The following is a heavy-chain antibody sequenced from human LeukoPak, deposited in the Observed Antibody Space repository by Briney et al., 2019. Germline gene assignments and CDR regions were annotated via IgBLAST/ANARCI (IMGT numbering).Heavy chain of an antibody. D-gene: IGHD3-10*02. CDR2: INSDGSST. J-gene: IGHJ6*04. CDR1: GFTFGDYA. CDR3: AELGITMIGGV. Sequence: GGSLRLSCTASGFTFGDYAMHWVRQAPGKGLVWVSRINSDGSSTSYADSVKGRFTISRDNAKNTLYLQMNSLRAEDTAVYYCAELGITMIGGVWGKGTTVTISS. V-gene: IGHV3-74*01.